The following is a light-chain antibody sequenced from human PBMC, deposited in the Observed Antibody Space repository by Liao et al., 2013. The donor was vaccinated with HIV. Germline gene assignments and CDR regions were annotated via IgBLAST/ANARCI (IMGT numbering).Light chain of an antibody. V-gene: IGLV3-21*01. J-gene: IGLJ2*01. CDR2: YDS. CDR3: QAWDTTTAV. Sequence: SYVLTQPPSVSVAPGKTARVTCGGNNIGSKSVHWYQQKPGQAPVLVIYYDSDRPSGIPERFSGSKSASAATLTITGTQAVDEADYYCQAWDTTTAVFGGGTKLTVL. CDR1: NIGSKS.